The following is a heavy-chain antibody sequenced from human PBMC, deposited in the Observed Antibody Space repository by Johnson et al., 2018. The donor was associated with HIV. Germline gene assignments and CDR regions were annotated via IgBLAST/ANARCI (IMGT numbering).Heavy chain of an antibody. Sequence: QVQLVESGGGVVQPGRSLRLSCAASGFTFSSYAMHWVRQAPGKGLEWVAVISYDGSNKYYADSLKGRFPISRDNSKNTLYLQMNSLRAEDPAVYYCAYRGDYDFWSGYPDAFDIWGRGTMVTVSS. D-gene: IGHD3-3*01. J-gene: IGHJ3*02. CDR3: AYRGDYDFWSGYPDAFDI. V-gene: IGHV3-30*04. CDR2: ISYDGSNK. CDR1: GFTFSSYA.